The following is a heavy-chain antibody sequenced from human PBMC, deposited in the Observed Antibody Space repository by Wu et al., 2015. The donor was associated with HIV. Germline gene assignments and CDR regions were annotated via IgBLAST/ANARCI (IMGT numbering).Heavy chain of an antibody. CDR3: ARDIFGELEKYYYGMDV. V-gene: IGHV1-46*01. J-gene: IGHJ6*02. CDR1: GYTFTSYY. CDR2: INPSGGST. Sequence: QVQLVQSGAEVKKPGASVKVSCKASGYTFTSYYMHWVRQAPGQGLEWMGIINPSGGSTSYAQKFQGRVTMTRDTSTSTVYMELSSLRSEDTAVYYCARDIFGELEKYYYGMDVWGQGTTVTVSS. D-gene: IGHD3-10*02.